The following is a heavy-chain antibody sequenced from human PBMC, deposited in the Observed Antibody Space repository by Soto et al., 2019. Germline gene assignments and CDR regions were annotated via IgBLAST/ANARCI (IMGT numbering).Heavy chain of an antibody. D-gene: IGHD2-2*01. Sequence: ASVKVSCKASGYTFTSYYMHWVRQAPGQGLEWMGIINPSGGSTSYAQKFQGRVTMTRDTSTSTVYMELSSLRSEDTAVYYCATLGYCISTSCYPGGNWFDPWGQGTLVTVSS. CDR1: GYTFTSYY. CDR3: ATLGYCISTSCYPGGNWFDP. J-gene: IGHJ5*02. V-gene: IGHV1-46*01. CDR2: INPSGGST.